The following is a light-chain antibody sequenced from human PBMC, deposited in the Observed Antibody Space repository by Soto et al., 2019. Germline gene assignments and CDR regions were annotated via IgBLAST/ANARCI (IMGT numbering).Light chain of an antibody. CDR1: HSLLHINGFHY. J-gene: IGKJ1*01. CDR3: QQRGNWPRT. CDR2: LGS. Sequence: FVMTQSPLSLAVTPGEPASISCRSSHSLLHINGFHYLDWYLQKPGQSPQLLIYLGSNRASGVPDRFSGSGSGTDFTLTISSLEPEDFAVYYCQQRGNWPRTFGQGTKVDNK. V-gene: IGKV2-28*01.